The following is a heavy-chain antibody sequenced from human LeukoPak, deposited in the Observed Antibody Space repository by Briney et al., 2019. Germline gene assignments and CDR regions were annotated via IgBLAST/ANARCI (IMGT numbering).Heavy chain of an antibody. CDR2: IYYSGST. D-gene: IGHD5-18*01. CDR3: ARGWGRAGNRYGYWWFDP. CDR1: GGSISSSSYY. Sequence: KASETLSLTCTVSGGSISSSSYYWGWIRQPPGKGLEWIGSIYYSGSTYYNPSLKSRVTISVDTSKNHFSLKLSAVTAADTAVYHCARGWGRAGNRYGYWWFDPWGQGTLVTVSS. V-gene: IGHV4-39*02. J-gene: IGHJ5*02.